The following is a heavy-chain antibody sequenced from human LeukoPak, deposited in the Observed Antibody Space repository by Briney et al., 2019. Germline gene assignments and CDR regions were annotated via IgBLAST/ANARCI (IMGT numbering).Heavy chain of an antibody. Sequence: SETLSLTCAVYGGSFSGYYWSWIRQPPGKGLEWIGEINHSGSTNYNPSLKSRVTISVDTSKNQFSLKLSSVTAADTAVYYCAREVAPNYYDSSGGWYFDLWGRGTLVTVSS. J-gene: IGHJ2*01. CDR1: GGSFSGYY. V-gene: IGHV4-34*01. CDR2: INHSGST. D-gene: IGHD3-22*01. CDR3: AREVAPNYYDSSGGWYFDL.